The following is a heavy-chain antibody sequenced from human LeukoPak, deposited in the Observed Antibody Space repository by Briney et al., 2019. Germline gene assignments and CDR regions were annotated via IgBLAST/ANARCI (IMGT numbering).Heavy chain of an antibody. Sequence: PSETLSLTCAVYGGSFSGYYWSWIRQPPGKGLEWIGEINHSGSTNYNPSLKSRVTISVDTSKNQFSLKLSSVTAADTAVYHCARGASTPRPYYFDYWGQGTLVTVSS. CDR2: INHSGST. CDR3: ARGASTPRPYYFDY. CDR1: GGSFSGYY. J-gene: IGHJ4*02. D-gene: IGHD2-2*01. V-gene: IGHV4-34*01.